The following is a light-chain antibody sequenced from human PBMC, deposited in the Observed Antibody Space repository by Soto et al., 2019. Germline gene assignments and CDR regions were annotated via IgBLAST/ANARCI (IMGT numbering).Light chain of an antibody. CDR1: SSDVGGYNY. J-gene: IGLJ2*01. CDR3: CSYAGSYTFEMV. V-gene: IGLV2-11*01. Sequence: QSALTQPRSVSGSPGQSVTISCTGTSSDVGGYNYVSWYQQHPGKAPKLMIYDVSKRPSGVADRFSGSKSGNTASLTISGLQAEDEADYYCCSYAGSYTFEMVFGGGTKLTVL. CDR2: DVS.